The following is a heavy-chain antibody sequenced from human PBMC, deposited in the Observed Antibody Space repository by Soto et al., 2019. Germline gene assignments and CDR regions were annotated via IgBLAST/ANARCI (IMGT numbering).Heavy chain of an antibody. CDR1: GFTFSSYW. V-gene: IGHV3-74*01. J-gene: IGHJ4*02. Sequence: GGSLRLSCAASGFTFSSYWMHWVRQAPGKGLVWVSRINSDGSSTSYADSVKGRFTISRDNAKNTLYLQMNSLRAEDTAVYYCASGYSSSLFDYWGQGTLVTVSS. CDR2: INSDGSST. D-gene: IGHD6-13*01. CDR3: ASGYSSSLFDY.